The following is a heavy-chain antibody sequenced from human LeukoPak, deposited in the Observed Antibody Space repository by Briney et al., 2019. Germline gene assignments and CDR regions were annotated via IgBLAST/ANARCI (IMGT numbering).Heavy chain of an antibody. Sequence: PGGSLRLSCAASGFTFSSYGMHWVRQAPGKGLEWVAVISYDGGNKYFADSVKGRFTISRDNSKNTLYLQMNSLRAEDTAVYYCARGVRYSGSSSSYYFDYWGQGTLVTVSS. J-gene: IGHJ4*02. V-gene: IGHV3-30*03. CDR2: ISYDGGNK. D-gene: IGHD1-26*01. CDR3: ARGVRYSGSSSSYYFDY. CDR1: GFTFSSYG.